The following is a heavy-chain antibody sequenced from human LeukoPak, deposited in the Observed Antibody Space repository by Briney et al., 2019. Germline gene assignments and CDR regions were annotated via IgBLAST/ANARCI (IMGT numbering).Heavy chain of an antibody. Sequence: PSETLSLTCSVSDDSITIYYWTWIRQPPGKGLEWIGSIDHTGTTNYNPSLNSRVTISRDTSKNHFSLQLSSVTAADTAVYFCARGRVSSSTWHSTYYYYFYMDVWGKGTTVTVSS. CDR1: DDSITIYY. D-gene: IGHD4-11*01. V-gene: IGHV4-59*01. J-gene: IGHJ6*03. CDR2: IDHTGTT. CDR3: ARGRVSSSTWHSTYYYYFYMDV.